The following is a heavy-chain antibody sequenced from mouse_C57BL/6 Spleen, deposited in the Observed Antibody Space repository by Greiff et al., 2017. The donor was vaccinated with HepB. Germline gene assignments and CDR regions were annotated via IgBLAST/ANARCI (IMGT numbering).Heavy chain of an antibody. J-gene: IGHJ2*01. CDR1: GYTFTSYW. V-gene: IGHV1-50*01. CDR2: IDPSNSYT. Sequence: VQLQQSGAELVKPGASVKLSCKASGYTFTSYWMQWVKQRPGQGLEWIGEIDPSNSYTNYNHKFKGKATLTVDPSSSTAYMQLSSLTSEDSAVYYCARGGQMPEDYWGQGTTLTVSS. CDR3: ARGGQMPEDY.